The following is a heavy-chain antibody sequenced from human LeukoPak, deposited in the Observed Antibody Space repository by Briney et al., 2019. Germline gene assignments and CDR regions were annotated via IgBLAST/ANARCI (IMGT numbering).Heavy chain of an antibody. CDR1: GFTFSSYS. Sequence: GGSLRLSCAASGFTFSSYSMNWVRQAPGKGLEWVSSISSSSSYIYYADSVKGRFTISRDNAKNSLYLQMNSLRAEDTAVYYCVTAAGSGYSIFDYWGQGTLVTVSS. D-gene: IGHD3-3*01. CDR2: ISSSSSYI. CDR3: VTAAGSGYSIFDY. J-gene: IGHJ4*02. V-gene: IGHV3-21*01.